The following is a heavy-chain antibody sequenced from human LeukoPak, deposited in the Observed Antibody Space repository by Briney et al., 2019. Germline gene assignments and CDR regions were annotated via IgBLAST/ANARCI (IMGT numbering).Heavy chain of an antibody. D-gene: IGHD3-22*01. V-gene: IGHV4-28*01. Sequence: SETLSLTCAVSGYSISSSNWWGWIRQPPGKGLEWIGYIYYSGSTYYNPSLKSRVTMSVDTSKNHFSLKLSSVTAADTAVYFCARHRDYYDTWGHGTLVTVSS. J-gene: IGHJ4*01. CDR1: GYSISSSNW. CDR3: ARHRDYYDT. CDR2: IYYSGST.